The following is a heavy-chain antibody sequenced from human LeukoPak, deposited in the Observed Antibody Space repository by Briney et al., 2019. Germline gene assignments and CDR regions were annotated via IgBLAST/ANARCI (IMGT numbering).Heavy chain of an antibody. Sequence: SVKVSCKGSGGTFSSYAISWVRQAPGQGLEWMGGIIPMLGTANYAQNFQGRVTITTDESTSTAYMELSSLRSEDTAVYYCASAQDYGDHDDAFDIWGQGTMVTVSS. CDR3: ASAQDYGDHDDAFDI. V-gene: IGHV1-69*05. CDR1: GGTFSSYA. J-gene: IGHJ3*02. CDR2: IIPMLGTA. D-gene: IGHD4-17*01.